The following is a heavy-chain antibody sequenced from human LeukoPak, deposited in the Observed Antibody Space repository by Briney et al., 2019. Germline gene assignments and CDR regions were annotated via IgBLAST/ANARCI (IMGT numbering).Heavy chain of an antibody. Sequence: GGSLRLSCAASGFTCSSYAMSWVRQAPGKGLEWVSAISGSGGSTYYADSVKGRFTISRDNSKNTLYLQMNSLRAEDTAVYYCAKDPDIVVVPASGDYWGQGTLVTVSS. V-gene: IGHV3-23*01. CDR2: ISGSGGST. CDR1: GFTCSSYA. D-gene: IGHD2-2*01. J-gene: IGHJ4*02. CDR3: AKDPDIVVVPASGDY.